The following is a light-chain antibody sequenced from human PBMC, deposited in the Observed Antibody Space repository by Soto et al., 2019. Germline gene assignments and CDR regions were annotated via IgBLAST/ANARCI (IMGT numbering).Light chain of an antibody. Sequence: EIVLTQSPGTLSLSPGETATLSCRASQSVSSTYLAWYQQKPGQAPRLLIYGASSRVTGIPDRFSGSGSGTDFTLTISRPEPEDFAVYYCQQYGRSPPWTFGQGTKVEI. CDR2: GAS. V-gene: IGKV3-20*01. CDR3: QQYGRSPPWT. CDR1: QSVSSTY. J-gene: IGKJ1*01.